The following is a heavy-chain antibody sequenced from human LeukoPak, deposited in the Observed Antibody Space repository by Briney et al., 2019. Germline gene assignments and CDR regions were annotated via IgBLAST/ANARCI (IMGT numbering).Heavy chain of an antibody. D-gene: IGHD3-16*01. V-gene: IGHV4-59*01. CDR3: ARYGLAYTYDF. CDR2: IYYSGST. CDR1: GGSISGYY. Sequence: SETLSLTCSVSGGSISGYYWSWIRQPPGKGLEWIGYIYYSGSTNYNPSLKSRVTMSVDTSKNQFSLKLRSVTAADTAVYYCARYGLAYTYDFWGQGTLVTVSS. J-gene: IGHJ4*02.